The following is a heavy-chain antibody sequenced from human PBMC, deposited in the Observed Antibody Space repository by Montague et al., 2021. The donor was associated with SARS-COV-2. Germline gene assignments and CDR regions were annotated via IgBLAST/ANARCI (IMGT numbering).Heavy chain of an antibody. CDR1: GGSISSYY. CDR3: AGAEAATGTPDDP. Sequence: SETLSLTCTVSGGSISSYYWSWIRQPAGKGLEWIGRSYGSGSTNYNSSLKSRVTMSVDSSKNQFSLRLTSVTAADAAVYYCAGAEAATGTPDDPWGQGILVTVSS. D-gene: IGHD6-25*01. J-gene: IGHJ5*02. CDR2: SYGSGST. V-gene: IGHV4-4*07.